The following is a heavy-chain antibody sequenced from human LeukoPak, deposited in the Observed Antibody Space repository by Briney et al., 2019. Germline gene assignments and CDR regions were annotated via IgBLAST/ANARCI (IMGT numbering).Heavy chain of an antibody. Sequence: KSSETLSLTCTVSGGSISSYYWSWIRQPPGKGLEWIGYIYYSGSTNYNPSLKSRVTISVDTSKNQFSLKLSSVTAADTAVYYCAWLGLWFGDSYPPAFDIWGQGTMVTVSS. D-gene: IGHD3-10*01. CDR1: GGSISSYY. J-gene: IGHJ3*02. CDR2: IYYSGST. CDR3: AWLGLWFGDSYPPAFDI. V-gene: IGHV4-59*12.